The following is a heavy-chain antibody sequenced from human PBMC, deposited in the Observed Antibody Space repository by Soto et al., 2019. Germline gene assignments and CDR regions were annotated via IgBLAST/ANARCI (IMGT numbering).Heavy chain of an antibody. CDR1: GFTVSSNY. V-gene: IGHV3-53*04. Sequence: EVQLVESGGGLVQPGGSLRLSCAASGFTVSSNYMSWVRQAPGKGLEWVSVIYSGGSTYYADSVKGRFTISRHNSKNTLYLQMNSLRAEHTAVSYCASAVGHGSFDPWGQGTLVTVSS. J-gene: IGHJ5*02. CDR2: IYSGGST. CDR3: ASAVGHGSFDP. D-gene: IGHD6-25*01.